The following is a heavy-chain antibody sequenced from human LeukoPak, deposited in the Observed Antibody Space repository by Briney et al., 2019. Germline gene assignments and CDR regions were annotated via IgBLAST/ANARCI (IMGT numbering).Heavy chain of an antibody. Sequence: AGGSLRLSCTGSGFTFSSHWMSWVRQAPGRGLEWVANIKEDGSETYYLDSVKGRFTISRDNAKNSLYLQMNSLRAEDTAVYYCARGDIVATIFRYWGQGTLVTVSS. D-gene: IGHD5-12*01. CDR1: GFTFSSHW. J-gene: IGHJ4*02. CDR2: IKEDGSET. V-gene: IGHV3-7*01. CDR3: ARGDIVATIFRY.